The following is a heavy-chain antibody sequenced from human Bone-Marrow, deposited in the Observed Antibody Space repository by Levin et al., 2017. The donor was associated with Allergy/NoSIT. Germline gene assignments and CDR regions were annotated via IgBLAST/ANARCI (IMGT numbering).Heavy chain of an antibody. CDR3: TREREGYCSGGSCYSSSIY. CDR2: IRSKAYGGTT. J-gene: IGHJ4*02. V-gene: IGHV3-49*03. D-gene: IGHD2-15*01. CDR1: GFTFRDYA. Sequence: GESLKISCTASGFTFRDYAMSWFRQAPGKGLEWVGFIRSKAYGGTTEYAASVKGRFTISRDDSKSIAYLQMNSLKTEDTAVYYCTREREGYCSGGSCYSSSIYWGQGTLVTVSS.